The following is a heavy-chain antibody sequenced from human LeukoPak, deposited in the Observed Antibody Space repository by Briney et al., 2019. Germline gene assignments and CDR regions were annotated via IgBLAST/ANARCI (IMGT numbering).Heavy chain of an antibody. CDR1: GFTFSSYA. V-gene: IGHV3-23*01. CDR3: ARVGLDRRGYSGYESFDY. D-gene: IGHD5-12*01. CDR2: ISGIGGST. Sequence: GGSLRLTCAASGFTFSSYALSWVRQAPGKGLEWVSGISGIGGSTYYADSVKGRFTISRDNAKNSLYLQINSLRAEDTAVYYCARVGLDRRGYSGYESFDYWGQGTLVTVSS. J-gene: IGHJ4*02.